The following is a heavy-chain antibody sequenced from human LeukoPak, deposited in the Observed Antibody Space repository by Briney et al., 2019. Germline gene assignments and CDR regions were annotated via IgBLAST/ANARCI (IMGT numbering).Heavy chain of an antibody. V-gene: IGHV1-2*02. CDR1: GYTFTGYY. Sequence: ASVKVSCKASGYTFTGYYMHWVRQAPGQGLERMGWINPNSGGTNYAQKFQGRVTMTRDTSISTAYMELSRLRSDDTAVYYCARVNEISSGWYVWGYYYYMDVWGKGTTVTVSS. J-gene: IGHJ6*03. CDR3: ARVNEISSGWYVWGYYYYMDV. CDR2: INPNSGGT. D-gene: IGHD6-19*01.